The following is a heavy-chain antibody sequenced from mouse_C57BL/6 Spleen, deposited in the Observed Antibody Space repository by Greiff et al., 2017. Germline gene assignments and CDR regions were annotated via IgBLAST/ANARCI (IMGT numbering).Heavy chain of an antibody. V-gene: IGHV5-4*01. Sequence: EVKLQESGGGLVKPGGSLKLSCAASGFTFSSYAMSWVRQTPEKRLEWVATISDGGSYTYYPDNVKGRFTISRDNAKNNLYLQMSHLKSEDTAMYYCARDIGGLRGGDDVMDYWGQGTSVTVSS. J-gene: IGHJ4*01. CDR1: GFTFSSYA. CDR3: ARDIGGLRGGDDVMDY. D-gene: IGHD2-4*01. CDR2: ISDGGSYT.